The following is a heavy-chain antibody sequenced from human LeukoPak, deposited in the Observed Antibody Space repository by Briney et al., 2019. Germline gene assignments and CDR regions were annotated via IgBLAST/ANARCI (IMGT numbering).Heavy chain of an antibody. Sequence: SETLSLTCTVSGGSISSGDYYWSWIRQPPGKGLEWIGYIYYSGTTYYNPSLKSRVTISVDTSKNQFSLKLSSVTAADTAVYYCARDPSAAGPIPPDYWGQGTLVTVSS. CDR2: IYYSGTT. CDR3: ARDPSAAGPIPPDY. V-gene: IGHV4-30-4*01. CDR1: GGSISSGDYY. J-gene: IGHJ4*02. D-gene: IGHD6-13*01.